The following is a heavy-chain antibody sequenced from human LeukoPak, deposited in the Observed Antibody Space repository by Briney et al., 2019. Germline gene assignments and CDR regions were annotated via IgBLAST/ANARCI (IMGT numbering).Heavy chain of an antibody. D-gene: IGHD5-24*01. J-gene: IGHJ4*02. V-gene: IGHV3-33*06. CDR2: IWYDGSNT. CDR3: GKGVCRAGYYYGDY. CDR1: GFTFSSYG. Sequence: GRSLRLSCAASGFTFSSYGMRWVRQAPGKGLEWVSVIWYDGSNTYYADSVKGRFTISRDNSKNTLYLQMNSLRAEDTAVYYCGKGVCRAGYYYGDYWGQGTLVTVSS.